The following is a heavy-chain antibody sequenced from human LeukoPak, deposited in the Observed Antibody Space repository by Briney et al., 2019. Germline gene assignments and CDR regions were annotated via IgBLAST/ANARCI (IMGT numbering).Heavy chain of an antibody. Sequence: SVKVSCKASGGTFSSYAISWVRQAPGQGLEWMGGIIPIFGTASYAQKFQGRVTITTDESTSTAYMELSSLRSEDTAVYYCARDMFSVGVVPAGGDWFDPWGQGTLVTVSS. D-gene: IGHD2-2*01. CDR3: ARDMFSVGVVPAGGDWFDP. V-gene: IGHV1-69*05. CDR1: GGTFSSYA. CDR2: IIPIFGTA. J-gene: IGHJ5*02.